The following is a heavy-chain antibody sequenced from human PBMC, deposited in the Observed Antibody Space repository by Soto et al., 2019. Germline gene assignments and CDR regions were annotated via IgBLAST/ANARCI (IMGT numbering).Heavy chain of an antibody. J-gene: IGHJ4*02. V-gene: IGHV3-23*01. CDR2: ISGSGGST. CDR1: GFTFSSYA. Sequence: EVQLLESGGGLVQPGGSLRLSCAASGFTFSSYAMSWVRQAPGKGLEWVSAISGSGGSTYYADPVKGRFTISRDNSKNTLYLQMNSLRAEDTAVYYCAKDVGGLLWFGYYFDYWGQGTLVTVSS. D-gene: IGHD3-10*01. CDR3: AKDVGGLLWFGYYFDY.